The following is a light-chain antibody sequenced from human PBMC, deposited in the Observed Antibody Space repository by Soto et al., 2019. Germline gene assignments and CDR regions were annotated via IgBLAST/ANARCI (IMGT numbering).Light chain of an antibody. V-gene: IGLV1-40*01. Sequence: QAVVTQPPSVSGAPGQRVTISCTGSSSNIGAGYDVHWYQQFPGTAPKLLIHGNSNRPSGVPDRFSGSKSGTSASLAITGLQAEDEADYYCQSYDSSLSGVFGSGTKLTVL. CDR2: GNS. CDR3: QSYDSSLSGV. J-gene: IGLJ1*01. CDR1: SSNIGAGYD.